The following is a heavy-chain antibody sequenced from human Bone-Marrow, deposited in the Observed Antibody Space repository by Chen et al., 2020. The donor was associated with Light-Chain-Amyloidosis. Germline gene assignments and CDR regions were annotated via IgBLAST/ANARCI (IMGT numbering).Heavy chain of an antibody. CDR1: GGSISSSSYY. Sequence: QLQLQESGPGLVKPSETLSLTCTVSGGSISSSSYYWGWFRQPPGKGLEWIGSIYYSGSTYYNPSLKSRVTISVDTSKNQFSLKLSSVTAADTAVYYCARLNTAPGDYWGQGTLVTVSS. CDR2: IYYSGST. J-gene: IGHJ4*02. D-gene: IGHD5-18*01. CDR3: ARLNTAPGDY. V-gene: IGHV4-39*01.